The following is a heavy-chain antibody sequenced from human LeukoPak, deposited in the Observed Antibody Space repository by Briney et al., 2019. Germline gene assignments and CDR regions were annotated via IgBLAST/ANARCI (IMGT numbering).Heavy chain of an antibody. CDR3: ARWDTAMVNYDY. CDR1: GGSFSGYY. CDR2: INHSGST. V-gene: IGHV4-34*01. D-gene: IGHD5-18*01. J-gene: IGHJ4*02. Sequence: SETLSLTCAVYGGSFSGYYWSWIRQPPGKGLEWIGEINHSGSTNYNSSLKSRVTISVDTSKNQFSLKLSSVTAADTAVYYCARWDTAMVNYDYWGQGTLVTVSS.